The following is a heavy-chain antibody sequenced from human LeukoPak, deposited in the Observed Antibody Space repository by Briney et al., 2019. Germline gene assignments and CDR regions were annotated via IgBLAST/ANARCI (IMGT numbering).Heavy chain of an antibody. CDR3: ARGGCGGDCYSHAEYFQY. CDR1: GGSFSGYY. V-gene: IGHV4-34*01. CDR2: INHSGST. D-gene: IGHD2-21*02. J-gene: IGHJ1*01. Sequence: PSETLSLTCAVYGGSFSGYYWSWIRLPPGKGLEWIGEINHSGSTNYNPSLKSRLTISVDTSKNQFSLKLSSVTAADTAVYYCARGGCGGDCYSHAEYFQYWGQDTLVSVSS.